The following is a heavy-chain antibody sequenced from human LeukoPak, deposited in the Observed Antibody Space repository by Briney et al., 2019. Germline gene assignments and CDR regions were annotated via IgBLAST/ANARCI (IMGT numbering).Heavy chain of an antibody. J-gene: IGHJ5*02. CDR3: ARVKGKYCSSTSCYGGNWFDP. V-gene: IGHV4-31*03. D-gene: IGHD2-2*01. CDR2: TYYSGST. Sequence: SETLSLTCTVSGGSISSGGYYWSWIRQHPGKGLEWIGYTYYSGSTYYNPSLKSRVTISVDTSKNQFSLKLSSVTAADTAVYYCARVKGKYCSSTSCYGGNWFDPWGQGTLVTVSS. CDR1: GGSISSGGYY.